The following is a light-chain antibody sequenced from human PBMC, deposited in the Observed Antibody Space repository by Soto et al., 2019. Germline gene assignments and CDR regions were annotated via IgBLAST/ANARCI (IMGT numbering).Light chain of an antibody. V-gene: IGKV3D-20*02. J-gene: IGKJ5*01. CDR2: GAS. CDR1: QSVSSSY. CDR3: QQRSNWPIT. Sequence: EVVCTQYPDDLSLSPGERTTLSCGTSQSVSSSYLAWYQQRPGQAPRLLIYGASSRATGIPDRFSGSGSGTDFSLTISSLEPEDFALYYCQQRSNWPITFGQGTRLEIK.